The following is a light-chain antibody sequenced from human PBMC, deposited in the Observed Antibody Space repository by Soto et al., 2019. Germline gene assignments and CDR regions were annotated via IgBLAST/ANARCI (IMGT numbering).Light chain of an antibody. Sequence: IVMTQSPATLSVSPGEGVTLSCRASQSVRSHLAWYQQKLGQAPRLLISGASYRATGIPARFSGSGSGTEFTLTISNLQSEDSAVYYCHQYHYWWAFGQGTKVDIK. CDR2: GAS. V-gene: IGKV3-15*01. J-gene: IGKJ1*01. CDR1: QSVRSH. CDR3: HQYHYWWA.